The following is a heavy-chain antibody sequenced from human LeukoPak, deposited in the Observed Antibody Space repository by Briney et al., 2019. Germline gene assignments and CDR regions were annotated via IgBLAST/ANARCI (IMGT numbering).Heavy chain of an antibody. V-gene: IGHV3-53*01. CDR2: LYSDCNT. CDR1: GFTVITND. D-gene: IGHD1-14*01. CDR3: ARGVEPLAANTLAY. Sequence: PGGSLRVSCAASGFTVITNDMTWVRQAPGKGLEWVGVLYSDCNTKYADSVQGRFTISRDNSKNPLYLEMNSLSPDDTAVYYCARGVEPLAANTLAYWGQGTLVTVSS. J-gene: IGHJ4*02.